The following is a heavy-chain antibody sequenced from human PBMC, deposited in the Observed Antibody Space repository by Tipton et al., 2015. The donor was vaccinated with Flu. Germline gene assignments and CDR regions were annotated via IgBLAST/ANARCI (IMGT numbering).Heavy chain of an antibody. CDR1: GFTFSDYY. CDR2: ISNSGTAI. Sequence: SLRLSCAASGFTFSDYYMSWIRQAPGKGLEWVSYISNSGTAIYYADSVKGRFTISRDNAKNSLYLQMNSLRADDTAVYYCAKDDYYSHGSAYFSPLGHWGQGALVTVSS. V-gene: IGHV3-11*01. D-gene: IGHD3-22*01. CDR3: AKDDYYSHGSAYFSPLGH. J-gene: IGHJ4*02.